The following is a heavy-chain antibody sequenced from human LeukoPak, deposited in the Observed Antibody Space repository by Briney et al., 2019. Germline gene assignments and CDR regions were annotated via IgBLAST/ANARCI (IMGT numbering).Heavy chain of an antibody. J-gene: IGHJ4*02. CDR2: INHSGST. Sequence: SETLSLTCAVYGGSFSGYYWSWIRQPPGKGLEWLGEINHSGSTNYNPSLKSRVTISVDTSKNQFSLKLSSVTAADTAVYYCARGTPLDILTGYSPYYFDYWGQGTLVTVSS. D-gene: IGHD3-9*01. V-gene: IGHV4-34*01. CDR1: GGSFSGYY. CDR3: ARGTPLDILTGYSPYYFDY.